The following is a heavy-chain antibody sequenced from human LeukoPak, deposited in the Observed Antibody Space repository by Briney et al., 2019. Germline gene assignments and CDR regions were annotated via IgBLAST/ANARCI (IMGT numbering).Heavy chain of an antibody. J-gene: IGHJ4*02. Sequence: SETLSLTCTVSGGSISNYYWNWIRQPPGKGLEWIGYIYYTGNTNYNPSLKSRVTIAVDTSKNQFSLKLSSVTAADTAVYYCARGSTIFGVVDWGQGTLVTVSS. CDR3: ARGSTIFGVVD. D-gene: IGHD3-3*01. V-gene: IGHV4-59*01. CDR2: IYYTGNT. CDR1: GGSISNYY.